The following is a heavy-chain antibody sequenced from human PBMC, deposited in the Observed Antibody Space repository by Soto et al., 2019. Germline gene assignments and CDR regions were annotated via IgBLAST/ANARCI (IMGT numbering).Heavy chain of an antibody. CDR1: GFTFSIYA. D-gene: IGHD3-16*01. CDR2: ISGSGDTT. V-gene: IGHV3-23*01. CDR3: AKDLLMISFGEVTADFDS. Sequence: GGSLRLSCAASGFTFSIYAMSWVRQAPGKGLEWVSSISGSGDTTYYADSVKGRFTISRDNSKNTLYLQMYSLSAEDTAVYYCAKDLLMISFGEVTADFDSWGQGSLVTVSS. J-gene: IGHJ4*02.